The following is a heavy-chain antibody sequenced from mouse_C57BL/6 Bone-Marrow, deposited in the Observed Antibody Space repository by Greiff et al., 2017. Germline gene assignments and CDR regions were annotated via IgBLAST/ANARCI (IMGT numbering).Heavy chain of an antibody. CDR3: ARNYGSSLFAY. CDR1: GFTFSDYG. CDR2: ISNLAYSI. D-gene: IGHD1-1*01. Sequence: EVMLVESGGGLVQPRGSLKLSCAASGFTFSDYGMAWVRQAPRKGPEWVAFISNLAYSIYYADTVTGRFTISRGNAKNTLYLEMSSLRSEDTAMYYCARNYGSSLFAYWGQGTLVTVSA. V-gene: IGHV5-15*01. J-gene: IGHJ3*01.